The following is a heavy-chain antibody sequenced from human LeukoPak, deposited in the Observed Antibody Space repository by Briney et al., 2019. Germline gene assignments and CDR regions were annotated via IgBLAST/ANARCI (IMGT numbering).Heavy chain of an antibody. CDR1: GGSISSSSYS. V-gene: IGHV4-39*07. CDR2: IYYGGST. D-gene: IGHD3-16*01. J-gene: IGHJ4*01. Sequence: SETLSLTCTVSGGSISSSSYSWGWIRQPPGKGLEWIGSIYYGGSTNYNPSLKSRVTISVDTSKNQFSLKLSSVTAADTAVYYCARSLRGRGEGFHSHFDYGGHGPRVTVPS. CDR3: ARSLRGRGEGFHSHFDY.